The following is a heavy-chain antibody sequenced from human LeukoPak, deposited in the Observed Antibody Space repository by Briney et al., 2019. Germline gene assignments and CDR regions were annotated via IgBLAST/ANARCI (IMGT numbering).Heavy chain of an antibody. CDR1: GGSISSGNC. Sequence: SETLSLTCAVSGGSISSGNCWTWVRQPPGKGLEWIGEIYHSGSTNYNPSLKSRVTMLLDKSKNQFSLKLSSVTAADTAVYYCARNGGNSDFDYWGQGTLVTVSS. D-gene: IGHD4-23*01. CDR3: ARNGGNSDFDY. CDR2: IYHSGST. J-gene: IGHJ4*02. V-gene: IGHV4-4*02.